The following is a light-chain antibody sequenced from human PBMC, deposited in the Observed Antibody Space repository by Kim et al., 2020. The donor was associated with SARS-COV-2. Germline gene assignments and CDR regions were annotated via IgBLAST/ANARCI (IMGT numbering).Light chain of an antibody. V-gene: IGKV3-15*01. CDR1: QSVSSS. CDR2: DAS. J-gene: IGKJ4*01. CDR3: QQYNKWPLT. Sequence: VSPGERVTLSCRASQSVSSSLAWYQQKPGQDPRVLIHDASTRATGIPARFSGSGSGTEFTLSISSLQSEDFAVYYCQQYNKWPLTFGGGTKVDIK.